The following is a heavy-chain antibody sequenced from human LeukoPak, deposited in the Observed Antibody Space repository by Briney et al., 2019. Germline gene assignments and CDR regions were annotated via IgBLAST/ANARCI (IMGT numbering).Heavy chain of an antibody. CDR1: VYTFTNCG. V-gene: IGHV1-18*01. CDR2: ISAYSGHT. J-gene: IGHJ4*02. Sequence: ASVRLSCTRAVYTFTNCGISCVRQAPGQGLEWRGWISAYSGHTKSVQKVHDRVTITTDTSTKTAYTGLRSLRSDDTAVYYWARDPRNYYDSSGYSVDFEYWGQGTLLTVSS. CDR3: ARDPRNYYDSSGYSVDFEY. D-gene: IGHD3-22*01.